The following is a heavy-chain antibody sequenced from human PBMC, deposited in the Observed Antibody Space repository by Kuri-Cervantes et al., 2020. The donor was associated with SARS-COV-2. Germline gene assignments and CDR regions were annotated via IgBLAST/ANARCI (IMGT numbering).Heavy chain of an antibody. CDR2: IWYDGENE. J-gene: IGHJ6*03. V-gene: IGHV3-33*08. CDR1: GFTFSNYV. CDR3: AREAANYYYMDV. Sequence: GESLKISCVASGFTFSNYVIHWVRQAPGKGLEWVAVIWYDGENEYYAGSVKGRFTISRDNSQNTVYLHMNSLRAEDTAMYYFAREAANYYYMDVWGKGTTVTVSS.